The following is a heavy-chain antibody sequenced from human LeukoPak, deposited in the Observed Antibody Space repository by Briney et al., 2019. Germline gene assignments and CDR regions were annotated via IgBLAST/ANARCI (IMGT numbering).Heavy chain of an antibody. CDR1: GGTFSSYA. J-gene: IGHJ5*02. V-gene: IGHV1-69*13. Sequence: SVKVSCEASGGTFSSYAISWVRQAPGQGLEWMGGIIPIFGTANYAQKFQGRVTITADESTSTAYMELSSLRSEDTAVYYCARDTGILTGLEFDPWGQGTLVTVSS. CDR2: IIPIFGTA. D-gene: IGHD3-9*01. CDR3: ARDTGILTGLEFDP.